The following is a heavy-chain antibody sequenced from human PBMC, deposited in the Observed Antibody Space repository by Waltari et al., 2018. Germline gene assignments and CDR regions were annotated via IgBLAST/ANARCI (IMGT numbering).Heavy chain of an antibody. CDR2: IIPIFVTA. D-gene: IGHD3-10*01. CDR3: ASASSGSGPTYYYYMDV. CDR1: GGTFSSYA. Sequence: QVQLVQSGAEVKKPGSSVKVSCKASGGTFSSYAISWVRQAPGQGLEWMGGIIPIFVTANYAQKVHGRVTIAADESTSTAYMELSSLRSEDTAVYYCASASSGSGPTYYYYMDVWGKGTTVTISS. J-gene: IGHJ6*03. V-gene: IGHV1-69*12.